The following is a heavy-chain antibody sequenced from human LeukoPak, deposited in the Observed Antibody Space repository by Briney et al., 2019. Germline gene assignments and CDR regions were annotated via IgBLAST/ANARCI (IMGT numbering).Heavy chain of an antibody. D-gene: IGHD4-17*01. CDR1: GGSISSSSYY. J-gene: IGHJ6*03. CDR3: ARHATTGYYYMDV. Sequence: PSETLSLTCTVSGGSISSSSYYWGWIRQPPGKGLKWIGSIYYSGSTYYNPSLKSRVTISVDTSKNQFSLKLSSVTAADTAVYYCARHATTGYYYMDVWGKGTTVTVSS. V-gene: IGHV4-39*01. CDR2: IYYSGST.